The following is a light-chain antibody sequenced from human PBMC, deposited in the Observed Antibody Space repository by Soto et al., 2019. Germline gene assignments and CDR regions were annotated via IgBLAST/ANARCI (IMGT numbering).Light chain of an antibody. CDR2: EVS. CDR1: SSDVGGYNY. V-gene: IGLV2-8*01. Sequence: QSVLTQPPSASGSPGQSVTISCTGTSSDVGGYNYVSWYQQHPGKAPKLMIYEVSKRPSGVPDRFSGSTSGTSASLAITGLQAEDEADYYCQSFDLSLNAYVFGTGTKLTVL. CDR3: QSFDLSLNAYV. J-gene: IGLJ1*01.